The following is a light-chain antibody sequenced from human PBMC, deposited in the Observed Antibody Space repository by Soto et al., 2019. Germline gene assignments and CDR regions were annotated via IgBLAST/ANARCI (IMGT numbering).Light chain of an antibody. CDR2: DNN. CDR3: GTWDSSLSAGWV. Sequence: QSVLTQPPSVSAAPGQKVTISCSGSGSNIGNNYVSWYQQLPGTAPKLLIYDNNKRPSGIPDRFSGSKSGTSATLGITGLQTGDEADYYCGTWDSSLSAGWVFGGGTKVTVL. J-gene: IGLJ3*02. CDR1: GSNIGNNY. V-gene: IGLV1-51*01.